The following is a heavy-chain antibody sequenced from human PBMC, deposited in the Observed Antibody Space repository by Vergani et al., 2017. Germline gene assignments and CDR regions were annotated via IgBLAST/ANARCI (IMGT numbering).Heavy chain of an antibody. V-gene: IGHV3-7*01. CDR1: RFTFSTYW. J-gene: IGHJ5*02. CDR3: ARKTFYYDNIKGWFGP. CDR2: IKQDGSEK. D-gene: IGHD3-16*01. Sequence: EVQLVESGGGLVQPGGSLRLSCGASRFTFSTYWMSWVRQAPGKGLEWVANIKQDGSEKDYVDSVKGRFTVSRDNAKNSLYLQMNSLRAEDTAVYYCARKTFYYDNIKGWFGPWGQGTLVTVFS.